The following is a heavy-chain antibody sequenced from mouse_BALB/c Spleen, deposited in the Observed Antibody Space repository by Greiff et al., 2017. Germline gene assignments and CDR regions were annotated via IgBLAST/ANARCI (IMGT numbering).Heavy chain of an antibody. V-gene: IGHV2-4-1*01. J-gene: IGHJ4*01. Sequence: VKVVESGPGLVQPSQSLSITCTVSGFSLTSYGVHWVRQSPGKGLEWLGVIWSGGSTDYNAAFISRLSISKDNSKSQVFFKMNSLQADDTAIYYCASITTANYAMDYWGQGTSVTVSS. CDR1: GFSLTSYG. D-gene: IGHD1-2*01. CDR2: IWSGGST. CDR3: ASITTANYAMDY.